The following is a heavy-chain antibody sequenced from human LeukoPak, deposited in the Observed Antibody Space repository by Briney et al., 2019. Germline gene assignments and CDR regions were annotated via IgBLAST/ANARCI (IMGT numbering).Heavy chain of an antibody. CDR3: ARDGGSTSGTRWFRA. D-gene: IGHD1-1*01. Sequence: PGGSLRLSCAGSGVAFGDYGMSWVRQAAGKGLEWVSAINWKGDTTGYADSVKGRFTISRDNAEKSLYLQMNSLRAEDTAFYYCARDGGSTSGTRWFRAWGQGTLVTVSS. J-gene: IGHJ5*02. V-gene: IGHV3-20*04. CDR2: INWKGDTT. CDR1: GVAFGDYG.